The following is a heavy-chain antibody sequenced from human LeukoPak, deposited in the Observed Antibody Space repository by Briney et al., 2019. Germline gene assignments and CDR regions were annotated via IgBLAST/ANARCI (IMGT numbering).Heavy chain of an antibody. CDR2: ISGSGGST. V-gene: IGHV3-23*01. Sequence: GGSLRLSCAASGFTFSSYAMSWVRQAPGKGLEWVSAISGSGGSTYYAVSVKGRFTISRDNSKNTLYLQMNSLRAEDTAVYYCAKDKRFLEWLFPVWGQGTLVTVSS. J-gene: IGHJ4*02. CDR1: GFTFSSYA. CDR3: AKDKRFLEWLFPV. D-gene: IGHD3-3*01.